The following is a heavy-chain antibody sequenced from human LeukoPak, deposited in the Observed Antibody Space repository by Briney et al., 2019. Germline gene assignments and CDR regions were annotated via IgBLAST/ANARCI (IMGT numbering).Heavy chain of an antibody. Sequence: RGGSLTLSWAASGFTFGSYAMTWVRQPPEQGLEWVSTITSSGDRMFYADSVKGRFTISRDNSKNTLYLQVNSLRAGDTALYYCAKGALYGSGSYYTAFDIWGQGTMVTVSS. D-gene: IGHD3-10*01. CDR2: ITSSGDRM. CDR3: AKGALYGSGSYYTAFDI. J-gene: IGHJ3*02. CDR1: GFTFGSYA. V-gene: IGHV3-23*01.